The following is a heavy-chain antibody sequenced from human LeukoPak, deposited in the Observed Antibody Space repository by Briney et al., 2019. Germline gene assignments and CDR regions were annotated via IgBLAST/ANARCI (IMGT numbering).Heavy chain of an antibody. J-gene: IGHJ4*02. CDR1: GGSISSSSYY. D-gene: IGHD3-22*01. Sequence: PSETLSLTCTVSGGSISSSSYYWGWIRQPPGKGLEWIGSIYYSGSTYYNPSLKSRVTISVDTSKNQFSLKLSSVTAADTAVYYCARVGGYYIFDHWGQGTLVTVSS. CDR3: ARVGGYYIFDH. CDR2: IYYSGST. V-gene: IGHV4-39*07.